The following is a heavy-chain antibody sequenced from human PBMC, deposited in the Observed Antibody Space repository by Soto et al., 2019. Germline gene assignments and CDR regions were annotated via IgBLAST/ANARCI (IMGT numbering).Heavy chain of an antibody. J-gene: IGHJ4*02. CDR1: GGSVSSGGYF. CDR2: IYNTVST. D-gene: IGHD2-21*01. V-gene: IGHV4-30-4*01. Sequence: QVQLQESGPGLVEPSQTLSLTCTVSGGSVSSGGYFWSWIRQSPGKGLEWIGHIYNTVSTYGNPSPGGXLXIXXGTSMNPFSLRLNSVTAADTAVYCARGSDVDKVDSWGQGTLVTVSS. CDR3: ARGSDVDKVDS.